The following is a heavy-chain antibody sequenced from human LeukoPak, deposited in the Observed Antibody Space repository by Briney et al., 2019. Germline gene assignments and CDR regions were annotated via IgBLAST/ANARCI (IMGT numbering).Heavy chain of an antibody. J-gene: IGHJ6*03. CDR3: ARDYRVYQVVSGYPYYHYYYYMDV. Sequence: TSETLSLTCTVSGASNTSYYWSWIRQPPGKGLEWIGSIDYSGSTNLNPSLESRVTISLDTSKNQFSLKLTSVTAADTALYYCARDYRVYQVVSGYPYYHYYYYMDVWGKGTTVTVSS. V-gene: IGHV4-59*01. CDR2: IDYSGST. D-gene: IGHD2-2*01. CDR1: GASNTSYY.